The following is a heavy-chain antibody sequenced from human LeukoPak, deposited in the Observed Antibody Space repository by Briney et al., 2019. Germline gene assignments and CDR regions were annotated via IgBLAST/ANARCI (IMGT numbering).Heavy chain of an antibody. V-gene: IGHV3-23*01. CDR2: ISESGDST. D-gene: IGHD3-22*01. Sequence: GGSLRLSCAASGFIFSDYAMSWVRQAPGKGLEWVSRISESGDSTYFADSVKGRFTISRDNAKNSLFLQMNSLRAEDTAVYYCARGYIDSSGYSPRSSFDNWGQGTLVTVSS. CDR3: ARGYIDSSGYSPRSSFDN. J-gene: IGHJ4*02. CDR1: GFIFSDYA.